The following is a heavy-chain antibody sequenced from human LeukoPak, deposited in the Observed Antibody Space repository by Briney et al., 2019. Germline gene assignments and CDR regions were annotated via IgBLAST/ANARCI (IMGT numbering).Heavy chain of an antibody. CDR3: ARDDSMVTASGMDV. Sequence: GGSLRLSCAASGFTFSGFEMNWVRQAPGKGLEWISYVSSSYRTIYYADSVKGRFTVSRDNTKNSIYLQMNSLRVEDTAVYYCARDDSMVTASGMDVWGQGTTVTVSS. CDR1: GFTFSGFE. J-gene: IGHJ6*02. D-gene: IGHD2-21*02. V-gene: IGHV3-48*03. CDR2: VSSSYRTI.